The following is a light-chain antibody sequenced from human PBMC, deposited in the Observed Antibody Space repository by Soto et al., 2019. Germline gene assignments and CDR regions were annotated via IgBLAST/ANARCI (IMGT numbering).Light chain of an antibody. CDR3: QQYSTDPPRT. J-gene: IGKJ1*01. Sequence: PSTLSASVNDRVTITCRASQSISIWLAWYQQKPGKAPKILIYKASSLESGVPSRFSGSGSGTEFTLTISSLQPDDFATYYCQQYSTDPPRTFGQGTKVDIK. CDR1: QSISIW. V-gene: IGKV1-5*03. CDR2: KAS.